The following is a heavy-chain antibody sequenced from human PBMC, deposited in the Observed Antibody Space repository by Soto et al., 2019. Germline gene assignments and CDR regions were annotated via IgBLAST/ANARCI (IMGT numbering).Heavy chain of an antibody. CDR1: GFTFSSYG. Sequence: QVQLVESGGGVVQPGRSLRLSCAASGFTFSSYGMHWVRQAPGKGLEWVAVIWYDGSNKYYADPVKGRFTISRDNSKNTLYLQMNSLRAEDTAVYYCARDDGDAYYMDVWGKGTTVTVSS. D-gene: IGHD3-10*01. J-gene: IGHJ6*03. CDR2: IWYDGSNK. V-gene: IGHV3-33*01. CDR3: ARDDGDAYYMDV.